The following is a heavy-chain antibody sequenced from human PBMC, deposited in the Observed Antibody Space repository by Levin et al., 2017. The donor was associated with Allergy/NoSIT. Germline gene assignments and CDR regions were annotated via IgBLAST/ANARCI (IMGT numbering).Heavy chain of an antibody. CDR1: GYTFTSYG. CDR2: NSAYNGNT. J-gene: IGHJ3*02. V-gene: IGHV1-18*01. CDR3: ARGVGATLGRAFDI. D-gene: IGHD2-15*01. Sequence: ASVKVSCQASGYTFTSYGINWVRQAPGQGLEWMGWNSAYNGNTNYAQKIQDRVTMTTDTSTSTAYMELRSLRSDDTAVYYCARGVGATLGRAFDIWGQGTMVIVSS.